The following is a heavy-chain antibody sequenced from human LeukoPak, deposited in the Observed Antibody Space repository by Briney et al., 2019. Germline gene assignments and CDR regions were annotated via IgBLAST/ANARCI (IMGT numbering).Heavy chain of an antibody. CDR1: GFTFSSYG. CDR3: AKRVPYSSSSVYFDC. Sequence: GGSLRLSCAASGFTFSSYGMSWVRQSAGKGLEWCYAITDTGSTTYYADSVKGRLTISRDNSKKTVYLQMNSLRAEDTAVYYCAKRVPYSSSSVYFDCWGQGTLVTVSS. V-gene: IGHV3-23*01. D-gene: IGHD6-6*01. CDR2: ITDTGSTT. J-gene: IGHJ4*02.